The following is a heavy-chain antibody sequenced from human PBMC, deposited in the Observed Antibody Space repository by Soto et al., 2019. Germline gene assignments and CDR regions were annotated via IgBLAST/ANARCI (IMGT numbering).Heavy chain of an antibody. V-gene: IGHV3-30-3*01. CDR2: ISYDGSNK. CDR1: GFTFSSYA. Sequence: QVQLVESGGGVVQPGRSLRLSCAASGFTFSSYAMHWVRQAPGKGLEWVAVISYDGSNKYYADSVKGRFTISRDNSKNTLYLQMNSLRAEDTAVYYCARAGIVLVPPAIYYYYGMDVWGQGTTVTVSS. J-gene: IGHJ6*02. CDR3: ARAGIVLVPPAIYYYYGMDV. D-gene: IGHD2-2*01.